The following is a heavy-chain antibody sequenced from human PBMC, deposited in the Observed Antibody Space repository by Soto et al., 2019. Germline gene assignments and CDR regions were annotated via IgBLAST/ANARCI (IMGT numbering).Heavy chain of an antibody. CDR2: IHNSGTS. Sequence: SLSLTCTVCGDTSTSYYWGWIRQAPGKGLEWIGHIHNSGTSTHNPSLNGRVTISIDMSKKQFSLKLTSLTSAETAVYYCARDFYDSVGYTWFDSWSQGTLVTVSS. J-gene: IGHJ5*01. CDR3: ARDFYDSVGYTWFDS. D-gene: IGHD3-22*01. CDR1: GDTSTSYY. V-gene: IGHV4-59*01.